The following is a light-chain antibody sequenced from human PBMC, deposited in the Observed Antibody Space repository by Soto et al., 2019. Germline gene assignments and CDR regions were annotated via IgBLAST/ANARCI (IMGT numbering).Light chain of an antibody. CDR3: CSYAGSSTPV. CDR2: EGS. Sequence: QSALTQPASVSGSPGQSITISCTGTSSDVGSYNLVSWYQQHPGKAPKLMIYEGSKRPSGVSNRFSGSKSGNTASLTISGPQAEDEADYYCCSYAGSSTPVFGGGTQLTVL. CDR1: SSDVGSYNL. V-gene: IGLV2-23*01. J-gene: IGLJ7*01.